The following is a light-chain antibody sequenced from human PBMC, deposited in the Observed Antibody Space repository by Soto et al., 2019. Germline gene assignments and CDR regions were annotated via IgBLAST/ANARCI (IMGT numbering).Light chain of an antibody. CDR1: QSVSSN. J-gene: IGKJ1*01. CDR3: QQYNNWPVT. Sequence: EIVMTQYTATLSVSPGERATLSCRASQSVSSNLAWYQQKPGQAPRLLIYGASTRATAIPARFSGSGSGTEFTLTISSLQSEDFAVYYCQQYNNWPVTFGQGTKVDIK. V-gene: IGKV3-15*01. CDR2: GAS.